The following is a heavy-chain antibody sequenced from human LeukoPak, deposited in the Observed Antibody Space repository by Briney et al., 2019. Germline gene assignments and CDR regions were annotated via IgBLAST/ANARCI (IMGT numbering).Heavy chain of an antibody. CDR2: IWYDGSNK. CDR1: GFTFSSYG. J-gene: IGHJ4*02. CDR3: AREWVTVFGGFVY. D-gene: IGHD3-3*01. Sequence: GRSLRLPRAASGFTFSSYGMHWVRQAPGKGLEWVAVIWYDGSNKYYADSVKGRFTISRDNSKNTLYLQMDSLRVEDTAVYYCAREWVTVFGGFVYWGQGTLVTVSS. V-gene: IGHV3-33*01.